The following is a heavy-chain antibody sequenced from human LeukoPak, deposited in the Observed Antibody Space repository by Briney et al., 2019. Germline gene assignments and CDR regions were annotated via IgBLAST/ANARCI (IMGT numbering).Heavy chain of an antibody. V-gene: IGHV4-59*01. J-gene: IGHJ4*02. CDR3: ARGYSSGWYYFDY. D-gene: IGHD6-19*01. Sequence: PSETLSLTCTVSGGSISSYYWSWIRQPPGKGLEWIGYIYYSGSTNYNPSLKSRVTISVDTSKNQFSLKLSSVTAADTAVYYCARGYSSGWYYFDYWRQGTLVTVSS. CDR1: GGSISSYY. CDR2: IYYSGST.